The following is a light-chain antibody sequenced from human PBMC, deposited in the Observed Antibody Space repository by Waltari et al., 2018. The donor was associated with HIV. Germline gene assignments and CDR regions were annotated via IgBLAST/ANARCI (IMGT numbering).Light chain of an antibody. V-gene: IGLV2-14*03. Sequence: QSALTQPASVSGSPGQSITISCSGVRPDVGCYDCVSWYQQLPGKAPKLIIYEVTNRPAGVSNRFFGSKAGNAASLTISGLQADDEGDYYCSDTDINSLVFGGGTKLTVL. CDR2: EVT. CDR1: RPDVGCYDC. J-gene: IGLJ2*01. CDR3: SDTDINSLV.